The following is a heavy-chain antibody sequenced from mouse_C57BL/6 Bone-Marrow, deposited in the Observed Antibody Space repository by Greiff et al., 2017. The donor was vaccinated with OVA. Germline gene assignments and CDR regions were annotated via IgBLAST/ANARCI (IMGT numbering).Heavy chain of an antibody. CDR1: GFTFSSYA. Sequence: EVQRVESGGGLVKPGGSLKLSCAASGFTFSSYAMSWVRQTPEKRLEWVATISDGGSYTYYPYNVKGRFTISRDNAKNNLYLQMSHLKSEDTAMYYCARERLILPITTVVAHWYFDVWGTGTTVAVSS. CDR2: ISDGGSYT. V-gene: IGHV5-4*01. J-gene: IGHJ1*03. D-gene: IGHD1-1*01. CDR3: ARERLILPITTVVAHWYFDV.